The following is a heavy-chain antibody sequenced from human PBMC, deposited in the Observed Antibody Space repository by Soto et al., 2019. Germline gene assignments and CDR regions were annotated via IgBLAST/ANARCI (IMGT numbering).Heavy chain of an antibody. D-gene: IGHD2-8*02. CDR3: ARDKITGLFDY. V-gene: IGHV4-34*01. J-gene: IGHJ4*02. CDR2: INHSGST. CDR1: GGSFSGYY. Sequence: QVQLQQWGAGLLKPSETLSLTCAVYGGSFSGYYWTWIRQPPGTGLEWIGEINHSGSTNYNPSLKSRPTISVDTSKNQFSLKLTSVTAADTAVYYCARDKITGLFDYWGQGTLVTVSS.